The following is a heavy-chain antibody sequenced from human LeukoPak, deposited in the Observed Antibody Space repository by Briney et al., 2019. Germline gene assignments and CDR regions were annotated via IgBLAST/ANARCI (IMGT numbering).Heavy chain of an antibody. D-gene: IGHD2-21*01. CDR1: VYSFTSYG. Sequence: ASVKVSCKASVYSFTSYGISSVRQAPRQGLEWMGEITPWDGRTNYAQRIRSRLTMTTETSTGIAYMELRSLRSGDTAVYYCARELGAAIVIQYSYYGMDVWGQGTTVTVSS. V-gene: IGHV1-18*01. J-gene: IGHJ6*02. CDR2: ITPWDGRT. CDR3: ARELGAAIVIQYSYYGMDV.